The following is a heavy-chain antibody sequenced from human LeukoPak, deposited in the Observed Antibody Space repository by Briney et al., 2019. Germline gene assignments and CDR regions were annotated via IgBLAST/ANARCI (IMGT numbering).Heavy chain of an antibody. D-gene: IGHD2-15*01. CDR1: GYTFTSYG. Sequence: GASVKVSCKASGYTFTSYGISWVRQAPGQGLEWMGWISAYNGNTNYAQKLQGRVTMTTDTSTSTAYMELRSLRSDDTAVYYCARARPVYCSGGSCYFDYWGQGTLVTVSS. J-gene: IGHJ4*02. CDR3: ARARPVYCSGGSCYFDY. V-gene: IGHV1-18*01. CDR2: ISAYNGNT.